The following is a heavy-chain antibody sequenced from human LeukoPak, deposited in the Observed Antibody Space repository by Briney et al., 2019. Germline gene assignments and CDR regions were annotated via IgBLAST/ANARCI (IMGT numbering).Heavy chain of an antibody. CDR1: GGSISSGGYY. Sequence: PSETLSLTCTVSGGSISSGGYYWSWIRQHPGTGLEWIGHIYYSGSTYHNPSLKSRVTISVDTSKNQFSLKLSSVTAADTAVYYCASRSSLDTSSGWYYDYWGQGTLVTVSS. CDR3: ASRSSLDTSSGWYYDY. D-gene: IGHD6-19*01. V-gene: IGHV4-31*03. J-gene: IGHJ4*02. CDR2: IYYSGST.